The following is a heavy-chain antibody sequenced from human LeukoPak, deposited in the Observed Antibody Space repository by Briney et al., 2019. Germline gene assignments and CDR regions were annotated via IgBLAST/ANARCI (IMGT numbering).Heavy chain of an antibody. J-gene: IGHJ4*02. CDR3: ARGAGYNYPYYFDY. Sequence: GGSLRLSCAASGFTVSSNYMNWVRQAPGKGLEWVPVIYGGGNIYYADSVKGRFTISRDNSKNTLYLQMNSLRAEDTAVYYCARGAGYNYPYYFDYWGQGTLVTVSS. V-gene: IGHV3-53*01. CDR1: GFTVSSNY. D-gene: IGHD5-24*01. CDR2: IYGGGNI.